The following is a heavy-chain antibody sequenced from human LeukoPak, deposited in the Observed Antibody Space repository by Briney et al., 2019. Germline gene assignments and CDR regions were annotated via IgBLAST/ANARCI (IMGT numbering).Heavy chain of an antibody. CDR1: GGSFSGYY. CDR2: INHSGST. CDR3: ARGRRLVYCSSTSCYVHFDY. D-gene: IGHD2-2*01. V-gene: IGHV4-34*01. Sequence: SETLSLTCAVYGGSFSGYYWSWIRQPPGKGLEWIGEINHSGSTNYNPSLKSRVTISVDTSKNQFSLKLSSVTAADTAVYYCARGRRLVYCSSTSCYVHFDYWGQGTPVTVSS. J-gene: IGHJ4*02.